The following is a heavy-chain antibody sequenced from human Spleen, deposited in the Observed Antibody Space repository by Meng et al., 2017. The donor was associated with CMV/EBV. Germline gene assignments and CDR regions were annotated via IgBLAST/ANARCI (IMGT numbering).Heavy chain of an antibody. CDR2: ITPNSGGT. D-gene: IGHD3-3*01. CDR1: GYTFTGYY. CDR3: ARESTIFGVVISDY. J-gene: IGHJ4*02. V-gene: IGHV1-2*02. Sequence: ASGYTFTGYYLPWVRQAPGQGLECMGWITPNSGGTNYAQTFQGRVTMTSDTSISTAYMELSRLRSDDTAVYYCARESTIFGVVISDYWGQGTLVTVSS.